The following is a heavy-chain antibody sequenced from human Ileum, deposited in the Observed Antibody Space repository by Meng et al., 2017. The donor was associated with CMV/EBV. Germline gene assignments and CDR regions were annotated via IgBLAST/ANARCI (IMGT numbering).Heavy chain of an antibody. V-gene: IGHV1-18*01. CDR1: GYTFTSYG. J-gene: IGHJ4*02. CDR2: ISTYNGDT. CDR3: ARKDDGVYLGALNY. D-gene: IGHD4-17*01. Sequence: QVQLMRSGSEVKKPGASVKVSCKASGYTFTSYGISWVRQAPGQGLEWMGWISTYNGDTYYAQNLQGRVTMTTDTSTSTAYMELRSLRSDDTAVYYCARKDDGVYLGALNYWGQGTLVTVSS.